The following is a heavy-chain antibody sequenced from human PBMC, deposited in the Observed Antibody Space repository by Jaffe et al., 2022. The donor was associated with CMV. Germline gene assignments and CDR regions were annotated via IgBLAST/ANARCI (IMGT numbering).Heavy chain of an antibody. V-gene: IGHV3-15*01. CDR2: IKSKTDGGTT. CDR1: GFTFSNAW. CDR3: TTDREVLRYFDWLEVGPDAFDI. D-gene: IGHD3-9*01. Sequence: EVQLVESGGGLVKPGGSLRLSCAASGFTFSNAWMSWVRQAPGKGLEWVGRIKSKTDGGTTDYAAPVKGRFTISRDDSKNTLYLQMNSLKTEDTAVYYCTTDREVLRYFDWLEVGPDAFDIWGQGTMVTVSS. J-gene: IGHJ3*02.